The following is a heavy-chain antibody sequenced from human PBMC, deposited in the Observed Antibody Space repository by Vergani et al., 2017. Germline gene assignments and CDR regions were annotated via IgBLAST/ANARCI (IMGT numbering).Heavy chain of an antibody. J-gene: IGHJ1*01. Sequence: QVHLVESGGGVVQPGRSLRLSCVVSGFTSSYYGMHWVRQAPGKGLEWVAVISYDGTQKYYADSVKGRFTISRDNSKSTLYLQMNSLRTEDTAVYYYATKSCGTPCCKIGDFREWGQGTLVTVSS. D-gene: IGHD2-15*01. CDR3: ATKSCGTPCCKIGDFRE. CDR1: GFTSSYYG. V-gene: IGHV3-30*03. CDR2: ISYDGTQK.